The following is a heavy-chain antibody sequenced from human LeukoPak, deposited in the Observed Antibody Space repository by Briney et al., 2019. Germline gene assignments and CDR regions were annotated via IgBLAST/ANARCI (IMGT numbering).Heavy chain of an antibody. V-gene: IGHV4-59*12. CDR3: ARVVESGSYDFYYYYYMDV. D-gene: IGHD1-26*01. J-gene: IGHJ6*03. CDR2: IYYSGRT. Sequence: ASETLSLTCTVSGGSISSYYWSWIRQPPGKGLGWIGYIYYSGRTNYNPSRKSRVTISVDTSKNQFSLKLSSVTAADTAVYYCARVVESGSYDFYYYYYMDVWGKGTTVTISS. CDR1: GGSISSYY.